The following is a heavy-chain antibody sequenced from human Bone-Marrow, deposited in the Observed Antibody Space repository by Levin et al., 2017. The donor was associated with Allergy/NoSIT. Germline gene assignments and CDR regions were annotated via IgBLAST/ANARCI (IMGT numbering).Heavy chain of an antibody. Sequence: SETLSLTCTVSGGSISSYYWSWIRQPPGKGLEWIGYIYYSGSTNYNPSLKSRVTISVDTSKNQFSLKLSSVTAADTAVYYCARSYSNYGGNWFDPWGQGTLVTVSS. J-gene: IGHJ5*02. CDR1: GGSISSYY. V-gene: IGHV4-59*08. CDR2: IYYSGST. D-gene: IGHD4-11*01. CDR3: ARSYSNYGGNWFDP.